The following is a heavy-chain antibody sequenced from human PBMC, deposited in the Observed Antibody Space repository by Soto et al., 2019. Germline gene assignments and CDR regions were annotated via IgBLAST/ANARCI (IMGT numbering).Heavy chain of an antibody. CDR2: INAANGNT. D-gene: IGHD3-10*01. CDR3: ARSGGLDD. V-gene: IGHV1-3*01. J-gene: IGHJ4*02. Sequence: QVQLVQSGAEVKKPGASVKVSCKASGYSFTSYAIHWVRQAPGQGLECMGWINAANGNTRYSQKFQGRVTITRDTSATTAYMDLSSLTSEVTAVYYCARSGGLDDWGQGTLITVSS. CDR1: GYSFTSYA.